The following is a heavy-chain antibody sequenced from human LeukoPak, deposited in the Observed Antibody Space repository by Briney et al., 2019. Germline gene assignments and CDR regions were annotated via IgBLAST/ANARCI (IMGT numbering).Heavy chain of an antibody. V-gene: IGHV1-3*01. Sequence: ASVKVSCKASGYTFTDYALHWVRQAPGQRLEWMGWINAGNGDTKYSQKFQGRVTITRDTSASTAYMELSSLRSEDTAVYYCARGSGYDILTDWGQGTLVTVSS. CDR2: INAGNGDT. CDR3: ARGSGYDILTD. D-gene: IGHD3-9*01. J-gene: IGHJ4*02. CDR1: GYTFTDYA.